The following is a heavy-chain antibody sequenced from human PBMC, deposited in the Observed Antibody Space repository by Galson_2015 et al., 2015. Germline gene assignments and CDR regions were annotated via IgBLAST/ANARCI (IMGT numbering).Heavy chain of an antibody. J-gene: IGHJ5*02. CDR3: ARASRSGDYRWFDP. V-gene: IGHV4-61*01. CDR2: MYYSGST. D-gene: IGHD4-17*01. Sequence: SETLSLTCTVSGGAVSSGSYYWSWLRQPPGKGLEWVGYMYYSGSTNYNHSLTSRLTISIHTSKNQFSLKLSSVTAGDTAVYYCARASRSGDYRWFDPSGHGTLVTVAS. CDR1: GGAVSSGSYY.